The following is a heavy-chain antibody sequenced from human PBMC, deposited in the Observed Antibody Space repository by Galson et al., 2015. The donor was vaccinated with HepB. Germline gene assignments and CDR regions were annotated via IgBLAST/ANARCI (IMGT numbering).Heavy chain of an antibody. D-gene: IGHD3-22*01. V-gene: IGHV1-69*13. J-gene: IGHJ4*02. Sequence: SVKVSCKASGGSFSSNTISWVRQAPGQGLEWMGGIIPMFGSGNYAQKFRGRVTITADESTSTIYMELSSLRFDDTAVYYCARQYDTSGYYAYWGQGTLVTVSS. CDR3: ARQYDTSGYYAY. CDR2: IIPMFGSG. CDR1: GGSFSSNT.